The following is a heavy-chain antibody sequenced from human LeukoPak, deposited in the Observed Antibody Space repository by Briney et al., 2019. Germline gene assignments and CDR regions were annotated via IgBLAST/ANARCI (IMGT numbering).Heavy chain of an antibody. V-gene: IGHV1-8*03. CDR2: MNPNNGDS. D-gene: IGHD6-25*01. CDR3: ARTTSFTASGYDY. CDR1: GYTFTNYH. Sequence: GASVKVSCKASGYTFTNYHINWVRQATGQGLEWMGWMNPNNGDSGYAQKFQGRVTITRDTSISTSYMELRSLRSDDTAVYFCARTTSFTASGYDYWGQGILVTVSS. J-gene: IGHJ4*02.